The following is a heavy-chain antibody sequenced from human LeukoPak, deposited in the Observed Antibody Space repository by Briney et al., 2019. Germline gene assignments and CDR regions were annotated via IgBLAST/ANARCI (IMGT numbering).Heavy chain of an antibody. Sequence: ASQTLSLTCTVSGGSISSGGYYWSWIRQHPGKGLEWIGYIYYSGSTYYNPSLKSRVTISVDTSKNQFSLKLSSVPAADTAVYYCARESLIGYCTNGVCYSNFDYWGQGTLVTVSS. J-gene: IGHJ4*02. CDR2: IYYSGST. CDR3: ARESLIGYCTNGVCYSNFDY. V-gene: IGHV4-31*03. CDR1: GGSISSGGYY. D-gene: IGHD2-8*01.